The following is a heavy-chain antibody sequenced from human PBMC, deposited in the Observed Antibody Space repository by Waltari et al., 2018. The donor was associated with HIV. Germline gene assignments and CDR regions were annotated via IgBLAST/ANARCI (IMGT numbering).Heavy chain of an antibody. V-gene: IGHV4-34*01. CDR1: GGSFSGYY. J-gene: IGHJ3*02. Sequence: QVQLQQWGAGLLKPSETLSLTCAVYGGSFSGYYWSWFRQPPGKGLEWIGEINHSGSTNYNPSLKSRVTISVDTSKNQFSLKLSSVTAADTAVYYCARGLGIAVDAGAFDIWGQGTMVTVSS. CDR3: ARGLGIAVDAGAFDI. D-gene: IGHD6-19*01. CDR2: INHSGST.